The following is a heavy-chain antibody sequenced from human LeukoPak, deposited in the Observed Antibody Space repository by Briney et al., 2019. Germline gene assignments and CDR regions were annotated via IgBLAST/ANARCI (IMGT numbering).Heavy chain of an antibody. V-gene: IGHV4-38-2*02. D-gene: IGHD6-13*01. J-gene: IGHJ4*02. CDR3: ARGHSSSWLDY. CDR2: INHSGST. CDR1: GYSITSAYY. Sequence: PSETLSLTCTVSGYSITSAYYWGWIRQPPGKGLEWIGEINHSGSTNYNPSLKSRVTISVDTSKNQFSLKLSSVTAADTAVYYCARGHSSSWLDYWGQGTLVTVSS.